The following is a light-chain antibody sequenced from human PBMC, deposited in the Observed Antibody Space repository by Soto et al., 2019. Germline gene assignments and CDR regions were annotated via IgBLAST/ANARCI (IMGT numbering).Light chain of an antibody. CDR2: WAS. Sequence: DIVMTQSPDSLAVSLGERATINCKSSQSVLYSSNNKNYLAWYQQKPGQPPKLLIYWASTRESGVPDRFSGSGSGTDFTLTSSSLQAEDVAVYYCQQYCSTPFTFGPGTKVDIK. V-gene: IGKV4-1*01. CDR3: QQYCSTPFT. CDR1: QSVLYSSNNKNY. J-gene: IGKJ3*01.